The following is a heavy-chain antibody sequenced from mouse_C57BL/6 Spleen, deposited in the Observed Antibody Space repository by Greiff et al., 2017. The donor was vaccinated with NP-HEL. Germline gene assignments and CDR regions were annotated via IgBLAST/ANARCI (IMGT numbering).Heavy chain of an antibody. Sequence: EVKLVESGGGLVKPGGSLKLSCAASGFTFSDYGMHWVRQAPEKGLEWVAYISSGSSTIYYADTVQGRFTISRDNAKNTLFLQMTSLRSEDTAMYYCAGEDGYYRAWFAYWGQGTLVTVSA. J-gene: IGHJ3*01. D-gene: IGHD2-3*01. CDR2: ISSGSSTI. CDR1: GFTFSDYG. V-gene: IGHV5-17*01. CDR3: AGEDGYYRAWFAY.